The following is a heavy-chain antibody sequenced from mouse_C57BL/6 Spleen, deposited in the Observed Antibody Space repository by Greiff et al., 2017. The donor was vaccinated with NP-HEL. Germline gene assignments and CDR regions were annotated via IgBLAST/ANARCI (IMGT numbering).Heavy chain of an antibody. J-gene: IGHJ1*03. CDR2: ISNGGGST. D-gene: IGHD1-1*01. V-gene: IGHV5-12*01. Sequence: EVKLVESGGGLVQPGGSLKLSCAASGFTFSDYYMYWVRQTPEKRLEWVAYISNGGGSTYYPDTVKGRFTISRDNAKNTLYLQMSRLKSEDTAMYYCARQYYGSKGYFDVWGTGTTVTVSS. CDR3: ARQYYGSKGYFDV. CDR1: GFTFSDYY.